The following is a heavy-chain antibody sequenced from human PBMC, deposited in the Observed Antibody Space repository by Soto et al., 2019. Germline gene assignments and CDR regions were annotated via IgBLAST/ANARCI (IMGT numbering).Heavy chain of an antibody. CDR1: GGSFSSYS. Sequence: QVQLVQSGPAVKKPGSSVTVSCKSSGGSFSSYSIGWVRQAPGQGLEWLGGIVPIFGAASYAQKFQRRLTITADKSTRTAYMELRSLSAEDTALYYCAKITGRIAVSTHHCDYLSQGTLVTVS. CDR2: IVPIFGAA. J-gene: IGHJ4*02. CDR3: AKITGRIAVSTHHCDY. D-gene: IGHD6-19*01. V-gene: IGHV1-69*06.